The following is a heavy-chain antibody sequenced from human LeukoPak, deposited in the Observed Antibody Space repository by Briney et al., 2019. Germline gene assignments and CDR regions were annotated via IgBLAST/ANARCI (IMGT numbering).Heavy chain of an antibody. Sequence: ASVKVSCKASGYTFTGYYMHWVRQAPGQGLEWVGLINPNSGDTNYAQKFQGRVTVTRDTSMSTAYMELSRLRSDDTAVYYCAREIPDSSGYSFDYWGQGTLVTVSS. CDR2: INPNSGDT. V-gene: IGHV1-2*02. J-gene: IGHJ4*02. CDR1: GYTFTGYY. D-gene: IGHD3-22*01. CDR3: AREIPDSSGYSFDY.